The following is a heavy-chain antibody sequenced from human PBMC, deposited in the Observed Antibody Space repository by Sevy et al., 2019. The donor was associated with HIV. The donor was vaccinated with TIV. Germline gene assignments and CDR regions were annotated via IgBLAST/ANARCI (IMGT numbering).Heavy chain of an antibody. V-gene: IGHV3-30-3*01. CDR2: VSSDGSET. D-gene: IGHD7-27*01. CDR3: ARDQLGSIDY. CDR1: GFTFSTYA. J-gene: IGHJ4*02. Sequence: GGSLRLSCAVSGFTFSTYAMHWVRQAPGKGLECVAIVSSDGSETNYADSVKGRFTISRDNSRNTLYLQMNSLRTEDTALYYCARDQLGSIDYWGQGTLVTVSS.